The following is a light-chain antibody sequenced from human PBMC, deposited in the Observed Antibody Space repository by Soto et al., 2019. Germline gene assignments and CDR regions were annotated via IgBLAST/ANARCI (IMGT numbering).Light chain of an antibody. V-gene: IGKV3-20*01. CDR1: QSVPSNF. Sequence: EIVLTQSPGTLSLSPGERATLSCRASQSVPSNFLAWYQQKPGQAPILVIYGVSRRATGIPDRFSGSGSGTDFTITISRLEPKDFAVYYCQQYDSSWTFGQGTKVEIK. CDR3: QQYDSSWT. CDR2: GVS. J-gene: IGKJ1*01.